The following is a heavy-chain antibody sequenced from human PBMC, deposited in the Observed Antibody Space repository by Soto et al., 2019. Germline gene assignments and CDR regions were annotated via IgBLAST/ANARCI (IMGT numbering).Heavy chain of an antibody. CDR3: PRQPTAIGHACCYGTDV. CDR2: IDPSDSYT. CDR1: GYSFTSYW. J-gene: IGHJ6*02. V-gene: IGHV5-10-1*01. Sequence: GESLKISCKGSGYSFTSYWISWVRQMPGKGLEWMGRIDPSDSYTNYSPSFQGHVTISADKSISTAYLQWSSLKASDTSMYYCPRQPTAIGHACCYGTDVSGQGTPVTVYS. D-gene: IGHD5-18*01.